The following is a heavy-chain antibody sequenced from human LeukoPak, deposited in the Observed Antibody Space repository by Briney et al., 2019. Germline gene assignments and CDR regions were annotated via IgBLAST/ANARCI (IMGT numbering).Heavy chain of an antibody. D-gene: IGHD2/OR15-2a*01. CDR1: GLSISANS. CDR3: ARGAFRLAFDI. Sequence: SETLSLTCTVSGLSISANSWSWIRQPPGKGLEWIGYIYNSVTTNYNPSLTSRVTISVDTSKNQFSLKLSSVTAADTAVYYCARGAFRLAFDIWGQGTMVTVSS. V-gene: IGHV4-59*13. CDR2: IYNSVTT. J-gene: IGHJ3*02.